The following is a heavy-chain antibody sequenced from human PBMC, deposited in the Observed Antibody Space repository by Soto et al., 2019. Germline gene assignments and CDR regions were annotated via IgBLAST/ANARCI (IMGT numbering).Heavy chain of an antibody. Sequence: PSETLSLTCTGSYGSISNFYWSWIRQPPGKGLEWIGYISSSGNTNYNPSLKSRVSISVDTSKNQFSLNLTSVTAADTGVYYCARATMVLTRSYFESWGQGTPVTVSS. CDR3: ARATMVLTRSYFES. J-gene: IGHJ4*02. CDR1: YGSISNFY. D-gene: IGHD3-22*01. CDR2: ISSSGNT. V-gene: IGHV4-59*01.